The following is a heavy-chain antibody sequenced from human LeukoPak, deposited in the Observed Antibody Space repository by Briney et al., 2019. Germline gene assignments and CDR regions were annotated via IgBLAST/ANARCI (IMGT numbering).Heavy chain of an antibody. J-gene: IGHJ4*02. CDR3: SKDLTGIYDY. CDR1: GFTFSSYA. CDR2: ISGSGGST. D-gene: IGHD5-12*01. V-gene: IGHV3-23*01. Sequence: PGGSLSLSCAASGFTFSSYAMSWVRQAPGKGLEWVSAISGSGGSTYYADSVKGRFTISRDNSKNTLYLQMNSLRAEDTAVYYCSKDLTGIYDYWGQGTLVTVSS.